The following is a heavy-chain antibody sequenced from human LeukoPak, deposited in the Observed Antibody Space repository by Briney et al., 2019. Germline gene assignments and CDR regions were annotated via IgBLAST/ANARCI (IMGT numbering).Heavy chain of an antibody. J-gene: IGHJ5*02. CDR2: IKQDGSEK. D-gene: IGHD2-15*01. CDR3: AVEGYCSGGSCYTNWFDP. CDR1: GFTFSNFW. V-gene: IGHV3-7*02. Sequence: GGSLRLSCAASGFTFSNFWMSWVRQAPGKGLEWVANIKQDGSEKYYVDSVKGRITISRDNARNSLYLQMNSLRDEDTAVYYCAVEGYCSGGSCYTNWFDPWGLGTLVTVSS.